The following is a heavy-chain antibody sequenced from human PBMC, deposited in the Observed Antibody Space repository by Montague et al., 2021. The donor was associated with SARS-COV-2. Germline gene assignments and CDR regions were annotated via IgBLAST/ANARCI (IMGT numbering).Heavy chain of an antibody. J-gene: IGHJ6*03. CDR1: GGSISSYY. CDR3: ARHPPGYRYFYDLDV. D-gene: IGHD1-1*01. Sequence: SETLSLTCTVSGGSISSYYWSWIRQPPGKGLEWIGYLYYSGSTNYNPSLKSRVTISVDTSKNQFSLRLNSVTAADTAVYYCARHPPGYRYFYDLDVWGKGTTVTVSS. CDR2: LYYSGST. V-gene: IGHV4-59*01.